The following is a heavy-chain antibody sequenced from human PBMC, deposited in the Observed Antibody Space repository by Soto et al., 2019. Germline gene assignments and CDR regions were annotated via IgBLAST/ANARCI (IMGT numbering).Heavy chain of an antibody. CDR3: ARTKSVIDY. CDR1: GDSVSSNSAS. CDR2: TYYRSKWYN. Sequence: SRTPSLACVISGDSVSSNSASWKWTRQSPSSGLEYLGRTYYRSKWYNEYALSVKSRITINPDTSKNQFSLQLNSVTPQDTAVNCCARTKSVIDYWGQGTAVTVSS. J-gene: IGHJ4*02. V-gene: IGHV6-1*01.